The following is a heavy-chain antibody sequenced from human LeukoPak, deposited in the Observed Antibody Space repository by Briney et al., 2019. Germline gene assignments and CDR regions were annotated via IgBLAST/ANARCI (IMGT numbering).Heavy chain of an antibody. CDR2: VSTYTFTT. Sequence: GASVKVSCKASGYTFTNYGISWVRQAPGQGLEWMGWVSTYTFTTHYAQKFQGRVTMTKDTSTSTAYMELSSLRSDDTAVYYRTRGRDMSATAHYWGQGTLVTVSS. D-gene: IGHD1-1*01. CDR1: GYTFTNYG. V-gene: IGHV1-18*01. J-gene: IGHJ4*02. CDR3: TRGRDMSATAHY.